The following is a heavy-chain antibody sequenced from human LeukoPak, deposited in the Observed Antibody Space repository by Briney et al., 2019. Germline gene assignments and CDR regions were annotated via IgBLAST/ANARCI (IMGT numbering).Heavy chain of an antibody. CDR2: IYTTGST. J-gene: IGHJ4*02. V-gene: IGHV3-53*01. Sequence: GGSLRLSCTVSGFTVSSNSMSWVRQAPGKGLEWVSFIYTTGSTHNSDSVKGRFTISRDNAKNSLYLQMNSLRAEDTALYYCARGGITPGPAFDFWAKGPLVPFSS. CDR1: GFTVSSNS. D-gene: IGHD3-16*01. CDR3: ARGGITPGPAFDF.